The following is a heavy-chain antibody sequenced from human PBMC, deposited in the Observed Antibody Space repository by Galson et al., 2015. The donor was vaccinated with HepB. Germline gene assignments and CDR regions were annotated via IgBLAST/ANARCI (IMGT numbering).Heavy chain of an antibody. CDR3: ARGLETMTHYYYSGTDV. Sequence: SVKVSCKASGYTFTSYDINWVRQATGQGLEWMGWMNPNSGNTGYAQKFQGRVTMTRNTSISTAYMELSSLRSEDTAVYYCARGLETMTHYYYSGTDVWGQGTTVTASS. D-gene: IGHD1-1*01. CDR1: GYTFTSYD. V-gene: IGHV1-8*01. J-gene: IGHJ6*02. CDR2: MNPNSGNT.